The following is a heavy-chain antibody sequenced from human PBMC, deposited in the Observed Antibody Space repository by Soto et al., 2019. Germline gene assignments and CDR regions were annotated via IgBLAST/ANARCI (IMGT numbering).Heavy chain of an antibody. CDR2: INGGNGDT. Sequence: QVQLVQSGAEVKKPGASVKVSCKASGYTFSSHATHWVRQAPGQRLEWMGWINGGNGDTKYSQKFQDRVTITRDTSASTAYMELSSLRSEDTAVYYCARDRWQQEVYFDYWGQGTLVTVSS. CDR3: ARDRWQQEVYFDY. CDR1: GYTFSSHA. D-gene: IGHD6-13*01. J-gene: IGHJ4*02. V-gene: IGHV1-3*01.